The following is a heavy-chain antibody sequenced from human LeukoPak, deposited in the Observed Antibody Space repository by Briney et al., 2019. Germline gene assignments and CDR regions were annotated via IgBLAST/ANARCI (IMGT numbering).Heavy chain of an antibody. V-gene: IGHV5-51*01. Sequence: GESLKISCKGSGYSFTNYWIAWVRQMPGKGLEWMGIIYPGDSDTRYSPSFQGQVTISADKSISTAYLQWSSLKASDTAMYYCARGPRGSYYLRPFDYWGQGTLVTVSS. J-gene: IGHJ4*02. D-gene: IGHD1-26*01. CDR3: ARGPRGSYYLRPFDY. CDR1: GYSFTNYW. CDR2: IYPGDSDT.